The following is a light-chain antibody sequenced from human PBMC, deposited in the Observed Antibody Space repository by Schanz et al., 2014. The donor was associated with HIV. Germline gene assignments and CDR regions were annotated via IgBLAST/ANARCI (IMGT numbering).Light chain of an antibody. CDR3: SSYTRSSSVV. V-gene: IGLV2-11*01. J-gene: IGLJ2*01. CDR2: DVG. Sequence: QSALTQPRSVSGSPGQSITISCTGTSSDIGAFNFVSWYQHHPGKAPKVIIYDVGKRPSGVPDRFSGSKSGNTASLTISGLQAEDEADYYCSSYTRSSSVVFGGGTKLTVL. CDR1: SSDIGAFNF.